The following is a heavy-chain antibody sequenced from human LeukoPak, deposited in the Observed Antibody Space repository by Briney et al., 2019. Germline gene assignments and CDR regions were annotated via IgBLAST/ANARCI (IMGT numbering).Heavy chain of an antibody. Sequence: GGSLRLSCAASGFTFSSYGMHWVRQAPGKGLEWVAFIRNDESNKYYADSVKGRFTISRDNSKNTLYLQMNSLRAEDTAVYYCAKGPGSGNEVYYYYYMDVWGKGTTVTVSS. CDR2: IRNDESNK. V-gene: IGHV3-30*02. D-gene: IGHD3-10*01. J-gene: IGHJ6*03. CDR1: GFTFSSYG. CDR3: AKGPGSGNEVYYYYYMDV.